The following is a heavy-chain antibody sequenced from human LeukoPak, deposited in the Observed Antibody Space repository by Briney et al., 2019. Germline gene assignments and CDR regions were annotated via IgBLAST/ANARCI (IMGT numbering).Heavy chain of an antibody. CDR2: INPNSGGT. J-gene: IGHJ1*01. Sequence: ASVKVSCKASGYTFTGYYMHWVRQASGQGLEWMGWINPNSGGTNYAQKFQGRVTMTRDTSISTAYMELSRLRSDDTAVYYCARGPYCSSSSCYHGTELAAEYFHHWGQGTLVTVSS. CDR1: GYTFTGYY. V-gene: IGHV1-2*02. CDR3: ARGPYCSSSSCYHGTELAAEYFHH. D-gene: IGHD2-2*01.